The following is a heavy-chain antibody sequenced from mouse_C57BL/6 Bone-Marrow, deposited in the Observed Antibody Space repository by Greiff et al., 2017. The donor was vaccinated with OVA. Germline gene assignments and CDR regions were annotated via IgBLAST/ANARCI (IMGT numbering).Heavy chain of an antibody. Sequence: EVQLQQSGPELVKPGASVKIPCKASGYTFTDYHMDWVKQSHGKSLEWIGDINPNNGGTIYNQKFKGKATLTVDKSSSTAYMELRSLTSEDTAVYYCARRHQAWFAYWGQGTLVTVSA. J-gene: IGHJ3*01. D-gene: IGHD3-1*01. CDR2: INPNNGGT. V-gene: IGHV1-18*01. CDR1: GYTFTDYH. CDR3: ARRHQAWFAY.